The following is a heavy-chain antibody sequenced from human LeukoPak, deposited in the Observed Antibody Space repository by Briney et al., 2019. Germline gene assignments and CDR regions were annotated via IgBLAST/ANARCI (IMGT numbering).Heavy chain of an antibody. V-gene: IGHV4-39*01. CDR1: GGSISSSSYY. J-gene: IGHJ4*02. CDR2: IYSSGST. Sequence: PSETLSLTCTVSGGSISSSSYYWGWIRQPPGKGLEWIGGIYSSGSTYYNPSLKSRVTISVDTSKNQFSLKLSSVTAADTAVYYCARIVVADFDYWGQGTLVTVSS. D-gene: IGHD3-22*01. CDR3: ARIVVADFDY.